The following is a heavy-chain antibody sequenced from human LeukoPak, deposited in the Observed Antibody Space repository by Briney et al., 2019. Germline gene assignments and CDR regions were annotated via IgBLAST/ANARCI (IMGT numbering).Heavy chain of an antibody. D-gene: IGHD3-9*01. CDR2: INPNSGGT. V-gene: IGHV1-2*02. J-gene: IGHJ5*02. CDR1: GYTFTGYY. CDR3: ARDYFDSNWFDP. Sequence: ASVKVSCKASGYTFTGYYTHWVRQAPGQGLEWMGWINPNSGGTNYAQKFQGRVTMTRDTSISTAYMELSRLRSDDTAVYYCARDYFDSNWFDPWGQGTLVTVSS.